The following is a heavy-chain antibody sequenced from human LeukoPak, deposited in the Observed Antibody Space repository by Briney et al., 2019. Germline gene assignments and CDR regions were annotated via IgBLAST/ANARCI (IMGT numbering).Heavy chain of an antibody. CDR2: ISGSGGST. Sequence: GGSLRLSCAASGFTFSSYGMSWVRQAPGKGLEWVSAISGSGGSTYYADSVKGRFTISRDNSKNTLYLQMNSLRAEDTAVYYCAKGGYYGYFDWLLNLGFDYWGQGTLVTVSS. J-gene: IGHJ4*02. D-gene: IGHD3-9*01. V-gene: IGHV3-23*01. CDR3: AKGGYYGYFDWLLNLGFDY. CDR1: GFTFSSYG.